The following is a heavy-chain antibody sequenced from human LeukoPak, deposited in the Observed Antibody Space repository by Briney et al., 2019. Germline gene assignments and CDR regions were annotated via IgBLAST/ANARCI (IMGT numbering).Heavy chain of an antibody. CDR1: GFTFSSYW. D-gene: IGHD3-3*01. V-gene: IGHV3-7*01. CDR3: ARDPWSFGVVTYDY. CDR2: IKQDGSEK. Sequence: GGSLRLSCAASGFTFSSYWMSWVRQAPGKGLEWVANIKQDGSEKYYVDSVKGRFTISRDNAKNSLYLQMNSLRAEDTAVYYCARDPWSFGVVTYDYWGQGTLVTVSS. J-gene: IGHJ4*02.